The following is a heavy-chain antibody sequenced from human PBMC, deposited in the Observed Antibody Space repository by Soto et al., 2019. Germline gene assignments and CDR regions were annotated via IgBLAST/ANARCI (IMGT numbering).Heavy chain of an antibody. J-gene: IGHJ6*01. V-gene: IGHV3-23*01. Sequence: VGSLRLSCASSVFTFSSYAMSCVRHSPGKWLEWVSAISGSGGSTYYADSVKGRFTISRDNSKNKLYLQMNSLRAEDTAVYYWAKDQCSSSWKSSYYYGMEVWGQGTTVNVSS. CDR1: VFTFSSYA. CDR2: ISGSGGST. D-gene: IGHD6-6*01. CDR3: AKDQCSSSWKSSYYYGMEV.